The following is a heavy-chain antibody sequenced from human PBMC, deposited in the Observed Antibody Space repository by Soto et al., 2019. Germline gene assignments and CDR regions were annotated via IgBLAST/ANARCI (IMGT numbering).Heavy chain of an antibody. CDR1: GYTFTSYG. CDR3: ARGYAPGGVYYYYYGMDV. CDR2: ISAYNGNT. D-gene: IGHD2-2*01. V-gene: IGHV1-18*01. Sequence: DSVKVSCKASGYTFTSYGISWVRQAPGQGLEWMGWISAYNGNTNYAQKLQGRVTMTTDTSTSTAYMELSSLRSEDTAVYYCARGYAPGGVYYYYYGMDVWGQGTTVTVSS. J-gene: IGHJ6*02.